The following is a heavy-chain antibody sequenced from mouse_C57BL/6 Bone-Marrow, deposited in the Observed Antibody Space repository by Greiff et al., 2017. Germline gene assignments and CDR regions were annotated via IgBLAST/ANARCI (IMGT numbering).Heavy chain of an antibody. J-gene: IGHJ1*03. D-gene: IGHD1-1*01. CDR2: ISNGGGST. CDR1: GFTFSDYY. Sequence: EVQVVESGGGLVQPGGSLKLSCAASGFTFSDYYMYWVRQTPEKRLEWVAYISNGGGSTYYPDTVKGRFTISRDNAKNTLYLQMSRLKSEDTAMYYCARHSVPYWYFDVWGTGTTVTVSS. CDR3: ARHSVPYWYFDV. V-gene: IGHV5-12*01.